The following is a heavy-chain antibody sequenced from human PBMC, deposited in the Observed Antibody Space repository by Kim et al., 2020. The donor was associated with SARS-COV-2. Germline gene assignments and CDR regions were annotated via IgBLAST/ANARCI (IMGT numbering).Heavy chain of an antibody. V-gene: IGHV3-53*01. CDR1: GFTVSSNY. D-gene: IGHD1-1*01. Sequence: GGSLRLSCAASGFTVSSNYMSWVRQAPGKGLEWVSVIYSGGSTYYADSVKGRFTISRDNSKNTLYLQMNSLRAEDTAVYYCARDNPLSHDAYGMDVWGQGTTVTVSS. J-gene: IGHJ6*02. CDR2: IYSGGST. CDR3: ARDNPLSHDAYGMDV.